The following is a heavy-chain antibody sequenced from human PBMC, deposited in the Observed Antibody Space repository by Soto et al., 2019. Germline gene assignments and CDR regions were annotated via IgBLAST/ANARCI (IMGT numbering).Heavy chain of an antibody. CDR2: MNPNSGNT. V-gene: IGHV1-8*01. J-gene: IGHJ6*03. Sequence: ASVKVSCKASGYTFTSYDINWVRQATGQGLEWMGWMNPNSGNTGYAQKFQGRVTMTRDTSISTASMELSSLRSEDTAVYYCAASTIFGVVNLDYYYMDVWGKGTTVTVSS. CDR3: AASTIFGVVNLDYYYMDV. D-gene: IGHD3-3*01. CDR1: GYTFTSYD.